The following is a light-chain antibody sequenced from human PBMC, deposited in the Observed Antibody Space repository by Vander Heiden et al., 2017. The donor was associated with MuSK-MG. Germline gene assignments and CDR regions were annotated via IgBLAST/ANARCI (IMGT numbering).Light chain of an antibody. V-gene: IGKV1-33*01. CDR3: QQYENLYPIT. J-gene: IGKJ4*01. CDR1: QDIGNH. CDR2: DVS. Sequence: DIQMTQSPSSLSASVGDRVTITCQASQDIGNHLSWYQQKPGKAPKLLIYDVSNLGTGVSSRFSGSGYGTDFTFTISSRQPEDIATYYCQQYENLYPITFGGGTKVEIK.